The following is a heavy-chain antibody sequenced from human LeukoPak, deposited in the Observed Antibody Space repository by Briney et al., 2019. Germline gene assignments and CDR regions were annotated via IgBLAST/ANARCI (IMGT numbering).Heavy chain of an antibody. CDR3: ARVGGATAVTMYFEY. CDR2: MTTSGNTI. CDR1: GLTFSSYG. J-gene: IGHJ4*02. V-gene: IGHV3-48*02. Sequence: GGSLRLSCAASGLTFSSYGMHWVRQAPGKGLEWLSFMTTSGNTIFYAESVKDRFTISRDNAKKSLYLQMNGLRDEDTAVYYCARVGGATAVTMYFEYWGQGTLVTVTS. D-gene: IGHD1-26*01.